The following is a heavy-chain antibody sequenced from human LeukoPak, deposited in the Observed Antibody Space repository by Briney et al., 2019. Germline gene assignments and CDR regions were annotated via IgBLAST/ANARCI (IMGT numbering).Heavy chain of an antibody. CDR2: IYYSGST. V-gene: IGHV4-39*01. Sequence: SETLSLTCTVSGGSISSSSYYWGWIRQPPGKGLEWIGSIYYSGSTYYNPSLKSRVTISVDTSKNQFSLKLSSVTAADTAVYYCARHEIPHSSSWYPSWFDPWGQGTLVTVSS. D-gene: IGHD6-13*01. CDR1: GGSISSSSYY. J-gene: IGHJ5*02. CDR3: ARHEIPHSSSWYPSWFDP.